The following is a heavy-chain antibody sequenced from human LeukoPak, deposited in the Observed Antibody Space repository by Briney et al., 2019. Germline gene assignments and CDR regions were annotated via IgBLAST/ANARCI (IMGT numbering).Heavy chain of an antibody. V-gene: IGHV3-23*01. D-gene: IGHD3-9*01. CDR1: GFTVSSYA. CDR2: ISGSGGGT. Sequence: GGSLRLSCAASGFTVSSYAMSWVRQAPGKGLEWVSAISGSGGGTYYADSVKGRFTISRDNSKNTLYLQMNSLRAEDTAVYYCAKFVTGYSIVDALDIWGQGTMVTVSS. J-gene: IGHJ3*02. CDR3: AKFVTGYSIVDALDI.